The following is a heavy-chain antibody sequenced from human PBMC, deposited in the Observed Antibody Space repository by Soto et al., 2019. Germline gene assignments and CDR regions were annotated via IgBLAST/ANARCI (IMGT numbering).Heavy chain of an antibody. CDR3: ARDAGYNYGSEYFQH. CDR1: GFTFSSYN. J-gene: IGHJ1*01. D-gene: IGHD5-18*01. Sequence: GGSLRLSCAASGFTFSSYNMKWVRQAPGKGLEWVLYINSSRSTIYYADSVKGRFTISRDNAKNSLYLQMNTLRAEDTAVYYCARDAGYNYGSEYFQHWGQGTLVTVSS. V-gene: IGHV3-48*01. CDR2: INSSRSTI.